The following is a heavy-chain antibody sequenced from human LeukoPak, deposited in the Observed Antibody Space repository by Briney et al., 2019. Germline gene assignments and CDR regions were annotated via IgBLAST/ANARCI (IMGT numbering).Heavy chain of an antibody. CDR2: IIPILGIA. J-gene: IGHJ4*02. CDR1: GGTFSSYA. V-gene: IGHV1-69*04. Sequence: SVKVSCKASGGTFSSYAITWVRQAPGQGLEWMGRIIPILGIATYAQNFQGRVTITADKSTSTAYMELSSLRSEDTAVYYCARDLVVSCSSTSCAVAPSDFWGQGTLVTVSS. CDR3: ARDLVVSCSSTSCAVAPSDF. D-gene: IGHD2-2*01.